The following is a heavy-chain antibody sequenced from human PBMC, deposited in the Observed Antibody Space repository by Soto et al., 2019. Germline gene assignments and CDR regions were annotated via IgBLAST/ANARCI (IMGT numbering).Heavy chain of an antibody. J-gene: IGHJ4*02. D-gene: IGHD2-8*01. CDR2: IWYDGSNK. V-gene: IGHV3-33*01. CDR3: AREGLMVYAGFDY. Sequence: QVQLVESGGGVVQPGRSLRLSCAASGFTFSSYGMHWVRQAPGKGLEWVAVIWYDGSNKYYADSVKGRFTISRDNSKNTLYLQMTSLRAEDTAVYYCAREGLMVYAGFDYWGQGTLVTVAS. CDR1: GFTFSSYG.